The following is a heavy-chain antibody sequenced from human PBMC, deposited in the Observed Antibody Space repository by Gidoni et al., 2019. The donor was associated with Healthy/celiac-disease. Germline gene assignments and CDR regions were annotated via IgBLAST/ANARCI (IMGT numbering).Heavy chain of an antibody. D-gene: IGHD3-10*01. CDR2: IYWDDDK. Sequence: QITLKESGPTLVKPTQTLTLTCTFSGFSLSTSGVGVGWIRQPPGKALEWLALIYWDDDKRYSPSLKSRLTITKDTSKNQVVLTMTNMDPVDTATYYCAHRLYYYGSGSYRLAFDYWGQGTLVTVSS. V-gene: IGHV2-5*02. J-gene: IGHJ4*02. CDR3: AHRLYYYGSGSYRLAFDY. CDR1: GFSLSTSGVG.